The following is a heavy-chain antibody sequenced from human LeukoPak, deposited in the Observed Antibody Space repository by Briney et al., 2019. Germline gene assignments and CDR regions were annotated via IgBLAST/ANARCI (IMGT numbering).Heavy chain of an antibody. V-gene: IGHV4-59*01. CDR1: GGSISSYY. Sequence: SETLSLTCTVSGGSISSYYWSWIRQPPGKGLEWIGYIYYSGSTNYNPSLKSRVTISVDTSKNQFSLKLSSVTAADTAVYYCARCNWNDMYYYYGMDVWGQGTTVTVSS. CDR3: ARCNWNDMYYYYGMDV. J-gene: IGHJ6*02. D-gene: IGHD1-1*01. CDR2: IYYSGST.